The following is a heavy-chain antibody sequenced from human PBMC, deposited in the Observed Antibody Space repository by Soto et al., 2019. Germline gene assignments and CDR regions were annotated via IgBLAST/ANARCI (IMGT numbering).Heavy chain of an antibody. CDR3: ARGRYSSGWYGDFIFDY. J-gene: IGHJ4*02. Sequence: SQTLSLTCAISGDSVSSNSAAWNWIRQSPSRGLEWLGRTYYRSKWYNDYAVSVKSRITINPDTSKNQFSLQLNSVTPEDTAVYYCARGRYSSGWYGDFIFDYWGQGTRVTVSS. CDR1: GDSVSSNSAA. V-gene: IGHV6-1*01. CDR2: TYYRSKWYN. D-gene: IGHD6-19*01.